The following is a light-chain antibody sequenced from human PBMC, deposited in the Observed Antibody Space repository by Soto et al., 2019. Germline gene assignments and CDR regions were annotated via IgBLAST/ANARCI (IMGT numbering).Light chain of an antibody. J-gene: IGLJ2*01. CDR2: EVS. CDR1: SSDVGGYNY. Sequence: QSALTQPASVSGSPGQSITISCTGTSSDVGGYNYVSWYQQHPGKAPKLMIYEVSNRPSGVSNRFSGSKSGNTASLTISGLQAEDEAEYYCSSYTTSNTVIFGGGTKVTVL. CDR3: SSYTTSNTVI. V-gene: IGLV2-14*01.